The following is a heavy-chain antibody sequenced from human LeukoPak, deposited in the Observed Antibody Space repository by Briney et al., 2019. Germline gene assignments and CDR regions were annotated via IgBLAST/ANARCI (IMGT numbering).Heavy chain of an antibody. V-gene: IGHV3-11*01. CDR1: GFTFGDYY. Sequence: GGSLRLSCAASGFTFGDYYMTWIRQAPGKGLGWVSYISNSGNTIKEADSVKGRFTISRDNAQNSLFLQMKSLRAEDTAVYYCARYRVITNDYFDSWGQGTLVTVSS. J-gene: IGHJ4*02. D-gene: IGHD3-16*01. CDR2: ISNSGNTI. CDR3: ARYRVITNDYFDS.